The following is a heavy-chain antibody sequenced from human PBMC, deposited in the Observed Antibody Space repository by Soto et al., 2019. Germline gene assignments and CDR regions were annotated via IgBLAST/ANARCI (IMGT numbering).Heavy chain of an antibody. V-gene: IGHV1-2*04. CDR1: GYTFTGYY. CDR2: INPNSGGT. J-gene: IGHJ4*02. D-gene: IGHD3-9*01. Sequence: ASVKVSCKASGYTFTGYYMHWVRQAPGQGLEWMGWINPNSGGTNYAQKFQGWVTTTRDTSISTAYMELSRLRSDDTAVYYCARGIGSYFGNFDYWGQGTLVTVSS. CDR3: ARGIGSYFGNFDY.